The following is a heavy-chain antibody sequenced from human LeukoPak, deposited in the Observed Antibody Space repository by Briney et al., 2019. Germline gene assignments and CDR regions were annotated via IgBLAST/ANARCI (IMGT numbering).Heavy chain of an antibody. V-gene: IGHV1-69*13. CDR2: IIPIFGTA. J-gene: IGHJ4*02. CDR3: ARGVRYYGSGSYYNFRY. D-gene: IGHD3-10*01. CDR1: GYTFTGYY. Sequence: GASVKVSCKASGYTFTGYYMHWVRQAPGQGLEWMGGIIPIFGTANYAQKFQGRVTITADESTSTAYMELSSLRSEDTAVYYCARGVRYYGSGSYYNFRYWGQGTLVTVSS.